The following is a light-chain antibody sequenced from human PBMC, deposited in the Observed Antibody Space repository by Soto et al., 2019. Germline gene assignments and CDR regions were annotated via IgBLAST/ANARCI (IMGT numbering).Light chain of an antibody. J-gene: IGKJ1*01. CDR3: QQYNSFST. CDR1: QTISSW. V-gene: IGKV1-5*01. Sequence: DIQMTQSPSTLSASVGDRVTITFRASQTISSWLAWYQQKPGEAPKLLIYDASSLERGVPSRFSGSGSGTEFTLTINSLQPDDFATYYCQQYNSFSTFGQGTKVDIK. CDR2: DAS.